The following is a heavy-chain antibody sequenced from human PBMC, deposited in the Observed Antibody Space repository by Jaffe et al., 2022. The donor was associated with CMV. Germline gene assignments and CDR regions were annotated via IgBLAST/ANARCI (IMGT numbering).Heavy chain of an antibody. J-gene: IGHJ4*02. D-gene: IGHD2-15*01. Sequence: EVQLVESGGGLVQPGGSLRLSCAASGFTFSTYWMTWVRQVPGKGLEWVANIKQDGSATYYVDSVKGRFTISRDNAKNSLYLQMDSLRVEDTAVYYCARDRYCSGGSCIKDYWGQGTLVTVSS. V-gene: IGHV3-7*01. CDR3: ARDRYCSGGSCIKDY. CDR2: IKQDGSAT. CDR1: GFTFSTYW.